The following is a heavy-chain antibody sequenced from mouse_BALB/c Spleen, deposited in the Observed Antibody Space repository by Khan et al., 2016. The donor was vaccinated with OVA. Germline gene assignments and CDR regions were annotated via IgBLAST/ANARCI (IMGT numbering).Heavy chain of an antibody. Sequence: QIQLVQSGPELKKPGETVKISCKASGYTFTNYGMNWVKQAPGKGLKWMGWINTYTGEPTYADDFKGRFAFSLETSASTAYLQINNLKNEDTATYFGARGNRDFDYWGQGTTLTVSS. CDR2: INTYTGEP. CDR3: ARGNRDFDY. V-gene: IGHV9-3-1*01. J-gene: IGHJ2*01. CDR1: GYTFTNYG. D-gene: IGHD2-1*01.